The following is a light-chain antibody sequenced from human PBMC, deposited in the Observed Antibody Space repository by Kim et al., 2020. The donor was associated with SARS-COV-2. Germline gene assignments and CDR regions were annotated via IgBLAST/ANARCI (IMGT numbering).Light chain of an antibody. J-gene: IGKJ3*01. Sequence: DTVLTQSPGTLSLAPGERVTLSCRANHFISSSFLAWYQHRSGQAPKLLIYEASSRATGIPDRFSGSGSGSDFTLTISRLEPEDFAVYYCQYYGTSTFIFGPGTKVDIK. V-gene: IGKV3-20*01. CDR2: EAS. CDR1: HFISSSF. CDR3: QYYGTSTFI.